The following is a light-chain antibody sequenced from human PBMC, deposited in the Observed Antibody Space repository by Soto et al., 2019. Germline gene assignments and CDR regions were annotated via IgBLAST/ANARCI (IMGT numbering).Light chain of an antibody. CDR2: DAS. V-gene: IGKV1-39*01. CDR3: QQSYSNRT. CDR1: QSFRSD. Sequence: EIQMTQAQSSRSASVGDRGTITCRASQSFRSDLTGYQQKPWKAPKLLIYDASSLQSGAPTRFSGSGSGTDFTLTISSLQPEDFATYYCQQSYSNRTFGQGIKVDFK. J-gene: IGKJ1*01.